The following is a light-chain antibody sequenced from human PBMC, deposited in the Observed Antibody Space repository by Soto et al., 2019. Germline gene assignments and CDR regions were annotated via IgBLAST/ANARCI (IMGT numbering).Light chain of an antibody. CDR3: QAWDSNNVV. Sequence: SYELTQPPSVSVSPRQTASITCSGDKLGEKYACWYQQKPGQSPVLVIYQDTKRPSGIPERFSGSNSGNTATLTISGTQAMDEADYYCQAWDSNNVVFGGGTKLTVL. J-gene: IGLJ3*02. V-gene: IGLV3-1*01. CDR1: KLGEKY. CDR2: QDT.